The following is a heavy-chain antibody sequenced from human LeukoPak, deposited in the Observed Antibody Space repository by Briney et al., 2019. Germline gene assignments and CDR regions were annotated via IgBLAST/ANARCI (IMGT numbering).Heavy chain of an antibody. Sequence: ASVKVSCKASGYTFTDYYIHWVRQAPGQGLEWMSWINPNSGDKRSAQKFQGRLSMNSDTSMSTAYMELSSLRSDDTAIYYCAREFCTGGGKCSKTCDYWGQGTLVTVSS. CDR1: GYTFTDYY. CDR2: INPNSGDK. J-gene: IGHJ4*02. D-gene: IGHD2-8*02. CDR3: AREFCTGGGKCSKTCDY. V-gene: IGHV1-2*02.